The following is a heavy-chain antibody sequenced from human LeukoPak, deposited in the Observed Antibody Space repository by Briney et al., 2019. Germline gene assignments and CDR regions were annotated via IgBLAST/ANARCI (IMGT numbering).Heavy chain of an antibody. V-gene: IGHV4-59*01. Sequence: SSETLSLTCNVSGGSISSWFWNWIRQPPEKGLEWIGYIYHSGTTKYNPSLKSRVTISIDTSKNQFSLRLSSVTAADTAVYYCARFSDFWSGYYRHDAFDIWGQGTTVTVSS. CDR1: GGSISSWF. CDR3: ARFSDFWSGYYRHDAFDI. J-gene: IGHJ3*02. CDR2: IYHSGTT. D-gene: IGHD3-3*01.